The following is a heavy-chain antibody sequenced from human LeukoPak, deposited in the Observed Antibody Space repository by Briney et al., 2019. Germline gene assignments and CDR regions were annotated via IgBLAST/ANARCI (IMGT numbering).Heavy chain of an antibody. CDR3: ALADPLGDY. V-gene: IGHV4-34*01. J-gene: IGHJ4*02. Sequence: SETLSLTCAVYGGSFSGYYWSWIRQPPGKGLEWIGEINHSGSTNYNPSLKGRVTISVDTSKNQFSLKLSSVTAADTAVYYCALADPLGDYWGQGTLVTVSS. CDR2: INHSGST. CDR1: GGSFSGYY.